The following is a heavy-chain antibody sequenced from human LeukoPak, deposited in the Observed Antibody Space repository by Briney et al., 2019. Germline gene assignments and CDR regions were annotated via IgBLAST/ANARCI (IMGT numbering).Heavy chain of an antibody. CDR2: ISYDGSNK. CDR1: EFTFTNYA. Sequence: GGSLRLSCAASEFTFTNYAMHWVRQAPGRGLEWVAVISYDGSNKYYADSVKGRFTISRDNSKNTLYLQMNSLRAEDTAVYYCVRDCHYYDTTDPKYYLDYWGLGTLVTVSS. V-gene: IGHV3-30*04. D-gene: IGHD3-22*01. CDR3: VRDCHYYDTTDPKYYLDY. J-gene: IGHJ4*02.